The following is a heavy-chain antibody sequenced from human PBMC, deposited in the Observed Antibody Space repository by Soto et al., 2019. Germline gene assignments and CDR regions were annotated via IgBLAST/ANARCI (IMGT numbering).Heavy chain of an antibody. D-gene: IGHD3-10*01. CDR3: ARGSYYGSGSYSLPAYYYYGMDV. CDR2: IIPIFGTA. CDR1: GGTFSSYA. V-gene: IGHV1-69*13. J-gene: IGHJ6*02. Sequence: SVKVSCKASGGTFSSYAISWVRQAPGQGLEWMGGIIPIFGTANYTQKFQGRVTITADESTSTAYMELSSLRSEDTAVYYCARGSYYGSGSYSLPAYYYYGMDVWGQGTTVTVSS.